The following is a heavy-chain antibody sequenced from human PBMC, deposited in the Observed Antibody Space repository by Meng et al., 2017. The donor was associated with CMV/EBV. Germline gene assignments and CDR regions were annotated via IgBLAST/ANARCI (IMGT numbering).Heavy chain of an antibody. CDR3: ARVWWELPLGGFYYYYGMDV. V-gene: IGHV4-61*01. CDR2: IYYSGST. J-gene: IGHJ6*02. CDR1: GFTVSSGSYY. D-gene: IGHD1-26*01. Sequence: ESLKISCAASGFTVSSGSYYWSWIRQPPGKGLEWIGYIYYSGSTNYNPSLKSRVTISVDTSKNQFSLKLSSVTAADTAVYYCARVWWELPLGGFYYYYGMDVWGQGTTVTVSS.